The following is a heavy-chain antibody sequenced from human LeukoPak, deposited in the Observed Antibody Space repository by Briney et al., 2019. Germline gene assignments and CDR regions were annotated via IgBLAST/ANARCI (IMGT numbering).Heavy chain of an antibody. D-gene: IGHD6-19*01. Sequence: PGGSLRLSCAASGFTFSSYAMSWVRQAPGKGLEWVSAISGSGGSTYCADSVKGRFTISRDNSKNTLYLQMNSLRAEDTAVYYCAKDGVRVAMAGTHPIRGTYYFDYWGQGTLVTVSS. CDR3: AKDGVRVAMAGTHPIRGTYYFDY. CDR2: ISGSGGST. J-gene: IGHJ4*02. V-gene: IGHV3-23*01. CDR1: GFTFSSYA.